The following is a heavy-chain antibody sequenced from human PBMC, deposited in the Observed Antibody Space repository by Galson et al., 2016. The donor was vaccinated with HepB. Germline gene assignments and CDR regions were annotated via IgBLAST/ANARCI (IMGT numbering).Heavy chain of an antibody. CDR2: IYHSGST. CDR1: GDSISSTNW. V-gene: IGHV4-4*02. J-gene: IGHJ5*02. Sequence: SETLSLTCAVSGDSISSTNWWSWVRQPPGKGLEWIGAIYHSGSTNYNPSLKSRVTMSVDKSKNQFSLRLSSVTAADTAVYYCIRAAPTTNWFDPWGQGTLVTVSS. CDR3: IRAAPTTNWFDP. D-gene: IGHD4-11*01.